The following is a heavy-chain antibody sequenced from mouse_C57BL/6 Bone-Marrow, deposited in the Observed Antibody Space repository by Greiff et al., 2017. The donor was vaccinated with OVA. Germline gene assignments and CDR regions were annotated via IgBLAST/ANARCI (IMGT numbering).Heavy chain of an antibody. V-gene: IGHV14-4*01. D-gene: IGHD3-2*02. CDR1: GFTIKDYY. J-gene: IGHJ3*01. CDR3: TLRQLRLPWFAY. Sequence: EVQLQQSGAELVRPGASVKLSCTASGFTIKDYYMHWVKQRPEQGLEWIGWIDPENGDTEYASKFQGKATITADTSSNTAYLQLSSLTSEDTAVYYSTLRQLRLPWFAYWGQGALVTVSA. CDR2: IDPENGDT.